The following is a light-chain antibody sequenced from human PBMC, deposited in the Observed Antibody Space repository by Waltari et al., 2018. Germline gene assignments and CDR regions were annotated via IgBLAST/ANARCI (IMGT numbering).Light chain of an antibody. CDR3: CSYAGSYSYV. CDR2: DVS. Sequence: QSALTQPRPVSGSPGPSVTISCTGTSSAVGGYNYVSWYQQHPGKAPKLMIYDVSKRPSGVPDRFSGSKSGNTASLTISGLQAEDEADYYCCSYAGSYSYVFGTGTKVTVL. V-gene: IGLV2-11*01. CDR1: SSAVGGYNY. J-gene: IGLJ1*01.